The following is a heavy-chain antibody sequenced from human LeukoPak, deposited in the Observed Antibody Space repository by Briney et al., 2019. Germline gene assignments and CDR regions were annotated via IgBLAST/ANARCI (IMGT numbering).Heavy chain of an antibody. Sequence: PGGSLRLSCAASGFTFSSYGMHWVRQAPGKGLEGVAFIRYDGSNKYYADSVKGRFTISRDNSKNTLYLQMNSLRAEDTAVYYCAKPVLLWFGELERWGQGTLVTVSS. V-gene: IGHV3-30*02. CDR1: GFTFSSYG. CDR3: AKPVLLWFGELER. J-gene: IGHJ4*02. D-gene: IGHD3-10*01. CDR2: IRYDGSNK.